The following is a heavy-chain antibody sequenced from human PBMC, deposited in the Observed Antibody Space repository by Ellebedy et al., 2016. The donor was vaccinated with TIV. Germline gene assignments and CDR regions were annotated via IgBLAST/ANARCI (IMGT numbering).Heavy chain of an antibody. CDR3: AREKDGYNCFDY. D-gene: IGHD5-24*01. J-gene: IGHJ4*02. Sequence: GESLKISXAAFGFSFSTYTMNWVRQAPGKGLEWVSSITSSSSYIYYADSLRGRFTISRDNAKNSLYLQMNSLSPEDTAVYYCAREKDGYNCFDYWGQGTRVTVSS. V-gene: IGHV3-21*01. CDR2: ITSSSSYI. CDR1: GFSFSTYT.